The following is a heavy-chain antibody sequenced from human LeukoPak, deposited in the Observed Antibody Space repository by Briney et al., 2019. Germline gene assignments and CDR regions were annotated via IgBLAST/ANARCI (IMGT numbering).Heavy chain of an antibody. Sequence: GGSLRLSCAASGFTFSSHAMSWVRQAPGKGLEWVSGISGSGGVTYNADSVKGRFSISRDNSKNTVYLQMNSLRAEDTAVYYCAKDTWDYWGQGTLVTVSS. CDR2: ISGSGGVT. CDR1: GFTFSSHA. V-gene: IGHV3-23*01. CDR3: AKDTWDY. J-gene: IGHJ4*02.